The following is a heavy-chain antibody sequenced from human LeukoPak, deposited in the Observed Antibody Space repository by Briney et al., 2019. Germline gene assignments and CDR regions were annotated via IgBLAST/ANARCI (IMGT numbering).Heavy chain of an antibody. D-gene: IGHD3-10*01. V-gene: IGHV3-66*01. Sequence: GGSLRLSCAASGFTVSSNYMSWVRQAPGRGLEWVSVIYSGGSTYYADSVKGRFTISRDNSKNTLFLRMNSLRAGDTAVYYCARGTVTMVDYWGQGTLVTVSS. CDR1: GFTVSSNY. CDR2: IYSGGST. J-gene: IGHJ4*02. CDR3: ARGTVTMVDY.